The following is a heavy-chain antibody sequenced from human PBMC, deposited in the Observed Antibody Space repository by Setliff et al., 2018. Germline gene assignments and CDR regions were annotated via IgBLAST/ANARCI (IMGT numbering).Heavy chain of an antibody. Sequence: PGGSLRLSCVASGFTFSRYWMSWVRQAPGKGLEWVSYISSSSSTIYYADSVKGRFTISRDNAKNSLYLQMNSLRAEDTAVYYCARGRTVGATNRHRLYYFDYWGQGTLVTVSS. CDR2: ISSSSSTI. CDR1: GFTFSRYW. D-gene: IGHD1-26*01. V-gene: IGHV3-48*01. J-gene: IGHJ4*02. CDR3: ARGRTVGATNRHRLYYFDY.